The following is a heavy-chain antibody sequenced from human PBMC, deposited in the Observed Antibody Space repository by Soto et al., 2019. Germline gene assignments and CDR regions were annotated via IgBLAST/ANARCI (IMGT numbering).Heavy chain of an antibody. CDR2: IFYSGSSGST. CDR3: ARTALGWLDP. CDR1: GASISSYY. V-gene: IGHV4-59*01. J-gene: IGHJ5*02. Sequence: SATLSLTCSVSGASISSYYWSCIRQPPGKGLEWVVYIFYSGSSGSTNYNPSLKSRVTISVDTSKNQFSLKLSSVTAADTAVYYCARTALGWLDPWGQGTLVTVSS. D-gene: IGHD2-21*02.